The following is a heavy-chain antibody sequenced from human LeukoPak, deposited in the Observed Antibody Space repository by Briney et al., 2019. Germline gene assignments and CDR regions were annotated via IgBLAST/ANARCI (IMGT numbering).Heavy chain of an antibody. Sequence: ASVKVSCRGSGYTFTGYYMHWVRQAPGQGLEWMGWINPNSGGTNYAQKFQGRVTMTRDTSISTAYMELSRLRSDDTAVYYCARGYDILTGYLYWFDPWGQGTLVTVSS. D-gene: IGHD3-9*01. V-gene: IGHV1-2*02. CDR2: INPNSGGT. CDR3: ARGYDILTGYLYWFDP. J-gene: IGHJ5*02. CDR1: GYTFTGYY.